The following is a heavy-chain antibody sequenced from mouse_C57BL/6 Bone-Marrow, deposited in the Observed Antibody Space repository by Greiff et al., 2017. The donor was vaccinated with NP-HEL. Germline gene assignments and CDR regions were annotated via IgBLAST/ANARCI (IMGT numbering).Heavy chain of an antibody. CDR2: IDPSDSYT. J-gene: IGHJ2*01. D-gene: IGHD1-1*01. Sequence: VQLQQPGAELVRPGTSVKLSCKASGYTFTSYWMHWVKQRPGQGLEWIGVIDPSDSYTNYNQKFKGKATLTVDTSSSTAYMQLSSLTSEDSAVYYCARGYYGSSRFDCWGQGTTLTVSS. CDR1: GYTFTSYW. V-gene: IGHV1-59*01. CDR3: ARGYYGSSRFDC.